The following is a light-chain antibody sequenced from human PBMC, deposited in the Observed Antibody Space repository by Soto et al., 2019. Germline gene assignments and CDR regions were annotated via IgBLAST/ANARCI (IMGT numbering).Light chain of an antibody. CDR1: QGISRW. Sequence: DIQMTQSQSSVSASVGDRVTITCRASQGISRWLAWYQQKPGKAPKLLMYAASSLQSGVPSRFSGSGSGTEFTLTISSLQPEDFATYYCQQANSFPITFGQGTRLEIK. V-gene: IGKV1-12*01. J-gene: IGKJ5*01. CDR2: AAS. CDR3: QQANSFPIT.